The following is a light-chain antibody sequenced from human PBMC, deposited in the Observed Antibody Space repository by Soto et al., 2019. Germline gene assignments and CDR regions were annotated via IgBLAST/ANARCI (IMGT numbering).Light chain of an antibody. CDR3: QQYNSWPPIT. V-gene: IGKV3-15*01. J-gene: IGKJ5*01. Sequence: EIVMTQSPAILSVSPGERATLSCRASESVSRNLAWYQQKPGQAPRLLIYDASTRATGIPDRFSGGGSGTEFTLTISSLQSEDFVVYYCQQYNSWPPITFGQGTRLEIK. CDR1: ESVSRN. CDR2: DAS.